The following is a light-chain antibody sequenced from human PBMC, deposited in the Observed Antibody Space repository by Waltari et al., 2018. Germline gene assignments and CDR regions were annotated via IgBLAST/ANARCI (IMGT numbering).Light chain of an antibody. V-gene: IGLV2-14*03. Sequence: PGQSITISCTGTSSDVGGYNYVSWYQQHPGKAPKLMIYDVSARPSGVSNRFSGSKSGNTASLTISGLQAEDEADYYCSSYTTSSSFSVFGTGTKVTVL. CDR1: SSDVGGYNY. J-gene: IGLJ1*01. CDR3: SSYTTSSSFSV. CDR2: DVS.